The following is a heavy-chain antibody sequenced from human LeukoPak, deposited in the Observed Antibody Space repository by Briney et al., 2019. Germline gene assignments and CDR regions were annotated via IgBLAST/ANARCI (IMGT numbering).Heavy chain of an antibody. CDR2: ISYDGSNK. V-gene: IGHV3-30*04. Sequence: PGGSLRLSCAASGFTFSSYAMHRVRQAPGKGLEWVAVISYDGSNKYYADSVKGRFTISRDNSKNTLYLQMNSLRAEDTAVYYCARDWGLDYWGQGTLVTVSS. J-gene: IGHJ4*02. CDR3: ARDWGLDY. D-gene: IGHD7-27*01. CDR1: GFTFSSYA.